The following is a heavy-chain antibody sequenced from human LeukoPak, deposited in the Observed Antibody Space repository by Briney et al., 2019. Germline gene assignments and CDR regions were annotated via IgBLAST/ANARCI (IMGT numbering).Heavy chain of an antibody. CDR1: GGSIGSGDYY. Sequence: SETLSLTCTVSGGSIGSGDYYWSWIRQPPGKGLEWIGYIYYSGSTYYNPSLKSRVTISVDTSKNQFSLKLSSVTAADTAVYYCAREVPLYSSSPVLFDYWGQGTLVTVSS. J-gene: IGHJ4*02. CDR2: IYYSGST. V-gene: IGHV4-30-4*08. CDR3: AREVPLYSSSPVLFDY. D-gene: IGHD6-6*01.